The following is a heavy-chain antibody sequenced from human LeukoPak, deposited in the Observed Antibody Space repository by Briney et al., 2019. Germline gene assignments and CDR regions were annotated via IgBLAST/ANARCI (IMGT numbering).Heavy chain of an antibody. D-gene: IGHD5-12*01. CDR3: VRLVGGDIDY. Sequence: PSETLSLTCIVSGGSISTSAYYWGWIRQPPGEGLQWIGSIYYSGNTYYNSSLKSRVTISVDTSTSQFSLRLSSVTPEDTAVYFCVRLVGGDIDYWGQGTLVTVSS. J-gene: IGHJ4*02. CDR1: GGSISTSAYY. V-gene: IGHV4-39*01. CDR2: IYYSGNT.